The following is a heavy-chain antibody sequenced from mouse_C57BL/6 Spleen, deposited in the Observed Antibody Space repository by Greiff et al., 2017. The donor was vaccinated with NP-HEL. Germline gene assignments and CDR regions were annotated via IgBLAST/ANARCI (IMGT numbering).Heavy chain of an antibody. J-gene: IGHJ1*03. D-gene: IGHD2-1*01. CDR2: INPSNGGT. CDR1: GYTFTSSW. V-gene: IGHV1-53*01. CDR3: ARSGLYYGNWVWYFDV. Sequence: QVQLQQPGTELVKPGASVKLSCKASGYTFTSSWMHWVKQRPGQGLEWIGNINPSNGGTNYNEKFKSKATLTVDKSSSTAYMQLSSLTSEDSAVYYCARSGLYYGNWVWYFDVWGTGTTVTVSS.